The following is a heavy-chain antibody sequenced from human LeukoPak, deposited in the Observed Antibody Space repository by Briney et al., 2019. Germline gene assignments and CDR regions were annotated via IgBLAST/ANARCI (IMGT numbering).Heavy chain of an antibody. CDR2: IYYSGST. CDR1: AGSISSSSYY. V-gene: IGHV4-39*01. CDR3: ARHGWPFSKITMVRGVIIHFDY. J-gene: IGHJ4*02. D-gene: IGHD3-10*01. Sequence: SETLSLTCTVSAGSISSSSYYWGWIRQPPGKGLEWIGSIYYSGSTYYKPSLKSRVTISVDTSKNQFSLKLSSVTAADTAVYYCARHGWPFSKITMVRGVIIHFDYWGQGTLVTVSS.